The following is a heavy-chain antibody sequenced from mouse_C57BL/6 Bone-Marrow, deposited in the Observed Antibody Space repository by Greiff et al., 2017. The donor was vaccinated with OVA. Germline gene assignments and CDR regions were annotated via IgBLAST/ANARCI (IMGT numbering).Heavy chain of an antibody. CDR3: ARGRLRLFAY. D-gene: IGHD2-4*01. CDR1: GYTFTSYW. CDR2: IDPSDSYT. Sequence: VQLQQPGAELVKPGASVKLSCKASGYTFTSYWMQWVKQRPGQGLEWIGEIDPSDSYTNYNQKFKGKATLTVDTSSSTAYMQLSSLTSEDSAVYYCARGRLRLFAYWGQGTLVTVSA. J-gene: IGHJ3*01. V-gene: IGHV1-50*01.